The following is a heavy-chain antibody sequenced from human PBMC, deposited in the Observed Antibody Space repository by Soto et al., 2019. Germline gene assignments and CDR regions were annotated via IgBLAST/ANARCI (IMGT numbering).Heavy chain of an antibody. CDR2: IYYSGGT. CDR1: GGSISNSANH. Sequence: QVQLQESGPGLVRPSQTLSLSCTVSGGSISNSANHWSWIRQHPGEALEWIGYIYYSGGTYYSPSPNGRVTMSIDSSKNQFSLKLSSVTAADTAVYYCAKGVRGVPNWFDPWGQGTLVTVSS. D-gene: IGHD3-10*01. CDR3: AKGVRGVPNWFDP. J-gene: IGHJ5*02. V-gene: IGHV4-31*03.